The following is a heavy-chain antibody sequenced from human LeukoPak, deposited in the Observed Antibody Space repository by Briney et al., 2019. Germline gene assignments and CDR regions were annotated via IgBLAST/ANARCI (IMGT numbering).Heavy chain of an antibody. CDR3: ARGGDIASSVGSHFDY. CDR2: ISKSGGT. CDR1: GASISSGDYY. J-gene: IGHJ4*02. Sequence: KTSETLSLTCNVSGASISSGDYYWSWIRQPPGKGLEWIGYISKSGGTYYNPSVSRRLTISRDTSKNQFSVRLSSVTAADTAVYYCARGGDIASSVGSHFDYWGQGSLVTVSS. D-gene: IGHD5/OR15-5a*01. V-gene: IGHV4-30-4*01.